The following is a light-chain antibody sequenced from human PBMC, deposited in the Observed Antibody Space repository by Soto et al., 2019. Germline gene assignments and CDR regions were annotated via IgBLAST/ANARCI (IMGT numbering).Light chain of an antibody. CDR1: QSVSSSY. CDR2: GAS. J-gene: IGKJ3*01. Sequence: EIVLTQSPGTLSLSPGERATLSCRASQSVSSSYLAWYQQKPGQAPRLLIYGASSRATGIPDRFSGSGSGTDFTLTISRLEPEDFAVYYCQHYGVSPFTFGPGTKVHIK. CDR3: QHYGVSPFT. V-gene: IGKV3-20*01.